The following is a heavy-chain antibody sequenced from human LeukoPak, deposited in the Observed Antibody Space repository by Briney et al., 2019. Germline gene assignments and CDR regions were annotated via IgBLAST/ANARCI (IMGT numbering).Heavy chain of an antibody. CDR3: AKAASSSWPSYYYGMDV. Sequence: GGSLRLSCSASGFTFSTYWMSWVRQAPGKGLEWVSVITGSGGNTYYADSVKDRFTISKDNSKNTVYLQMSSLRVDDTAVYYCAKAASSSWPSYYYGMDVWGQGTTVTVSS. J-gene: IGHJ6*02. D-gene: IGHD6-13*01. V-gene: IGHV3-23*01. CDR1: GFTFSTYW. CDR2: ITGSGGNT.